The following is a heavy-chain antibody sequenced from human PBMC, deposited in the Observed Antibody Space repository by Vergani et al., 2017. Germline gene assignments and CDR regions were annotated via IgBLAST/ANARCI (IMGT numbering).Heavy chain of an antibody. V-gene: IGHV3-30-3*01. CDR2: ISYDGSNK. D-gene: IGHD1-26*01. Sequence: QVQLVESGGGVVQPGRSLRLSCAASGFTFSSYAIHWVRQAPGKGLEWVALISYDGSNKYYADSVKGRFTVSRDNSKNTLFLQMNSLRVEDTAVYYCVKASGSTGSGAFDIWGQGTMVTVSS. CDR3: VKASGSTGSGAFDI. CDR1: GFTFSSYA. J-gene: IGHJ3*02.